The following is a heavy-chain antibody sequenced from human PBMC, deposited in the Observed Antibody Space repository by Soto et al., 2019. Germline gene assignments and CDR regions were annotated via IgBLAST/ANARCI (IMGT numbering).Heavy chain of an antibody. V-gene: IGHV3-30-3*01. CDR2: ISYDGSNK. CDR1: GFTFSSYA. J-gene: IGHJ4*02. D-gene: IGHD3-22*01. Sequence: QVQLVESGGGVVQPGRSLRLSCAASGFTFSSYAMHWVRQAPGKGLEWVAVISYDGSNKYYADSVKGRFTISRDNSKNTLYLQMNSLRAEDTAVYYCASDGYYDSSGYLHYWGQGTLVTVSS. CDR3: ASDGYYDSSGYLHY.